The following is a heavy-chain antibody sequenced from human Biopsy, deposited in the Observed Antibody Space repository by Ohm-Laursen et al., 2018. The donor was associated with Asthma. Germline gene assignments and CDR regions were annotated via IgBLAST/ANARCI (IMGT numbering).Heavy chain of an antibody. D-gene: IGHD3-16*01. J-gene: IGHJ6*02. CDR1: GGTFRTYA. CDR3: ARVDAIMISGDFYFYSGFDL. CDR2: IIPMYGVP. Sequence: SVKVSCKASGGTFRTYAFNWVRQAPGQGLEWMGGIIPMYGVPKVAQKFQGRVTITADESTSTAYMEMSSLRSEDTAVCYCARVDAIMISGDFYFYSGFDLWGQGTTVRVS. V-gene: IGHV1-69*13.